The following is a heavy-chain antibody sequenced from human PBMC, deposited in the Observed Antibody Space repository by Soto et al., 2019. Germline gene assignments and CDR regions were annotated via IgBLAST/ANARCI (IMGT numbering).Heavy chain of an antibody. D-gene: IGHD6-19*01. CDR3: ARHEVDSSGWYVWFDP. CDR2: IYYSGST. V-gene: IGHV4-59*08. J-gene: IGHJ5*02. CDR1: GGSISSYY. Sequence: QVQLQESGPGLVKPSETLSLTCTVSGGSISSYYWSWIRQPPGKGLEWIGYIYYSGSTNYNPSLKSRVTISVDTSQNQFSLKLSSVTAADTAVYYCARHEVDSSGWYVWFDPWGQGTLVTVSS.